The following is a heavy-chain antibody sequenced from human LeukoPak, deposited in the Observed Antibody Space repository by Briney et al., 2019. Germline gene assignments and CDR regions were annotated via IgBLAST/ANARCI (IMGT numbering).Heavy chain of an antibody. V-gene: IGHV1-2*06. J-gene: IGHJ4*02. Sequence: GASVKVSCKASGYTFTANYIHWVRQAPGQGLEWMGRINPTSGGTNYAQKFQGRVTMTRDTSISTAYMELSGLRSDDSAIYYCSRYHWPLDYWGQGTLVTVSS. CDR2: INPTSGGT. CDR3: SRYHWPLDY. D-gene: IGHD1-20*01. CDR1: GYTFTANY.